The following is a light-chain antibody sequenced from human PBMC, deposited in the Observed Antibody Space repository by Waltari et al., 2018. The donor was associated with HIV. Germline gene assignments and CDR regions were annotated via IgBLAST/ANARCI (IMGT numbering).Light chain of an antibody. CDR1: RSNIGSNN. V-gene: IGLV1-44*01. CDR3: SAWDDNVNAL. J-gene: IGLJ2*01. Sequence: QSVLTQPPSTSGTPGQRVTISCSGSRSNIGSNNVNWYQQLPGTAPKLDIYSNNPRPSGFPDRFSCSKSGTSASLAISGLQSEDEADYYCSAWDDNVNALFGGGTRLTVV. CDR2: SNN.